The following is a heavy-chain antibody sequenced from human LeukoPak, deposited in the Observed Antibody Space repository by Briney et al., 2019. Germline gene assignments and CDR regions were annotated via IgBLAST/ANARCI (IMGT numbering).Heavy chain of an antibody. CDR2: IYHSGST. CDR3: ARGDYYDLVDY. V-gene: IGHV4-38-2*02. D-gene: IGHD3-22*01. CDR1: GYSISSGYY. J-gene: IGHJ4*02. Sequence: PSETLSLTCTVSGYSISSGYYWGWIRQPPGKGLEWIGSIYHSGSTYYNPSLKSRVTISVDTSKNQFSLKLSSVTAADTAVYYCARGDYYDLVDYWGQGTLVTVSS.